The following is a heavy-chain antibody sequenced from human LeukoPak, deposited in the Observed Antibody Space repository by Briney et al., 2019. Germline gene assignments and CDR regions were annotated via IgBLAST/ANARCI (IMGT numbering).Heavy chain of an antibody. V-gene: IGHV3-48*01. D-gene: IGHD6-13*01. J-gene: IGHJ1*01. CDR2: ISSSTSTI. CDR1: GFTFGSYS. Sequence: GGSLRLSCAASGFTFGSYSMNWVRQAPGKGLEWVSYISSSTSTIYYADSVKGRFTISRDNAKSSLYLQMNSLRAEDTAVNYCARAGITTTGPLFQHWGQGTLVTVSS. CDR3: ARAGITTTGPLFQH.